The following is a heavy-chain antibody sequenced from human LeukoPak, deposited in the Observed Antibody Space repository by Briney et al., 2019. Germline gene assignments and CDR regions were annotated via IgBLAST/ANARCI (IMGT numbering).Heavy chain of an antibody. V-gene: IGHV4-4*02. CDR3: ATRPGIAAAGRYFQH. CDR1: GGSISSSNW. Sequence: SETLSLTCAVSGGSISSSNWWSWVRQPPGKGLEWIGEIYHSGSTNYNPSLKSRVTISVDKSKNQFSLKLSSVTAADTAVYYCATRPGIAAAGRYFQHWGQGTLVTVSS. CDR2: IYHSGST. D-gene: IGHD6-13*01. J-gene: IGHJ1*01.